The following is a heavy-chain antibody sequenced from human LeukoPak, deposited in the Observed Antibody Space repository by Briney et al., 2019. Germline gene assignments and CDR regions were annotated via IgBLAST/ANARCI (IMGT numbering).Heavy chain of an antibody. CDR1: GFTFSSYA. J-gene: IGHJ4*02. CDR3: AGFTMVRGVIGPNDY. CDR2: ISGSGGST. V-gene: IGHV3-23*01. D-gene: IGHD3-10*01. Sequence: SGGSLRLSCAAAGFTFSSYAMSWVRQAPGKGLEWVSAISGSGGSTYYADSVKGRFTISRDNSKNTLYLQMNSLRAEDTAVYYCAGFTMVRGVIGPNDYWGQGTLVTVSS.